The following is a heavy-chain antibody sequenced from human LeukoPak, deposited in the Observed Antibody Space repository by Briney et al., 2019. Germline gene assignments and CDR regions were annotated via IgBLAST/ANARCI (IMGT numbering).Heavy chain of an antibody. J-gene: IGHJ4*02. V-gene: IGHV3-23*01. Sequence: GGSLRLSCAASGFTFSSYGMSWVRQAPGKGLEWVSAISGSGGSTYYADSVKGRFTISRDNSKNTLYLQMNSLRAEDTAVYYCARNSGTYYYDSSGPNWGQGTLVTVSS. CDR1: GFTFSSYG. CDR2: ISGSGGST. D-gene: IGHD3-22*01. CDR3: ARNSGTYYYDSSGPN.